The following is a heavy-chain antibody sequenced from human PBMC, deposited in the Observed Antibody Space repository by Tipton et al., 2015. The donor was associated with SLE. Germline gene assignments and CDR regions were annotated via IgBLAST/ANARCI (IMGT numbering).Heavy chain of an antibody. CDR3: VRAVSGYFNFCYMYV. J-gene: IGHJ6*03. D-gene: IGHD3-3*01. CDR1: GDSINSYY. Sequence: TLSLTCTVSGDSINSYYWSWIRQPPGEGLEWIGYIYYREGTNYSPSLKSRGTISLDTTNNQFSLRLSSVTAADTAVYYCVRAVSGYFNFCYMYVWGRGATVYISS. V-gene: IGHV4-59*12. CDR2: IYYREGT.